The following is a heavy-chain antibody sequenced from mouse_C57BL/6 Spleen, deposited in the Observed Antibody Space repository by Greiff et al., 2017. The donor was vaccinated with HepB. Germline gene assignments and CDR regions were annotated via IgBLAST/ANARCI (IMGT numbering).Heavy chain of an antibody. Sequence: EVQVVESGGGLVQPKGSLKLSCAASGFTFNTYAMHWVRQAPGKGLEWVARIRSKSSNYATYYADSVKDRFTISRDDSQSMLYLQMNNLKTEDTAMYYCVRDGRGLGYFDVWGTGTTVTVSS. J-gene: IGHJ1*03. CDR1: GFTFNTYA. CDR2: IRSKSSNYAT. D-gene: IGHD4-1*01. CDR3: VRDGRGLGYFDV. V-gene: IGHV10-3*01.